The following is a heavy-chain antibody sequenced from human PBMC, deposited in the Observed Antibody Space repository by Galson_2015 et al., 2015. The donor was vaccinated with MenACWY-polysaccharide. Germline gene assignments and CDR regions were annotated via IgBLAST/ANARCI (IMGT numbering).Heavy chain of an antibody. D-gene: IGHD6-13*01. Sequence: SLRLPCAASGFTFSSYGMHWVRQAPGKGLKWVAFIRYDGRDKYYADSVKGRFTLSRDNSKNTLYLQMDSLRAEDTAVYYCAKDRTAAASDGDYWGQGTL. CDR3: AKDRTAAASDGDY. J-gene: IGHJ4*02. CDR1: GFTFSSYG. CDR2: IRYDGRDK. V-gene: IGHV3-30*02.